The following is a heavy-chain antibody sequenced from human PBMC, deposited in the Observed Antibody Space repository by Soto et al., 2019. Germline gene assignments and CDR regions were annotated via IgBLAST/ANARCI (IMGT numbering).Heavy chain of an antibody. Sequence: QVQLVQSGAEVKKPGSSVKVSCKASGGTFSSYTISWGRQAPGQGLEWMGRIIPILGIANYAQKSQGRVTXTADKSTSTAYMALSSLRSADTAVSFCSSLMSSGSSSGMDLWGQGPTVTVSS. CDR2: IIPILGIA. V-gene: IGHV1-69*02. J-gene: IGHJ6*02. CDR3: SSLMSSGSSSGMDL. D-gene: IGHD3-10*01. CDR1: GGTFSSYT.